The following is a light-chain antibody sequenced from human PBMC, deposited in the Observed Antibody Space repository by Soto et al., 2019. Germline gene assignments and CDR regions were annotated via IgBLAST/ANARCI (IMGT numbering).Light chain of an antibody. CDR1: QSISTC. V-gene: IGKV1-5*03. CDR3: QHYETYSGT. CDR2: RAS. J-gene: IGKJ3*01. Sequence: DIKLTQSPSSLSASVGDRVTITCRASQSISTCLAWYQQKSGEAPKLLIYRASNLVSGVPSRFSGSGSGTEFTLTISGLPHDDFSIYYGQHYETYSGTFGPGTKVDL.